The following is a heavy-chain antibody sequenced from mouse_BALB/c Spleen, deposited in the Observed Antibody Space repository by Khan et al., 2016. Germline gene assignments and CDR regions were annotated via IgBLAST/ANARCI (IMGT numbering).Heavy chain of an antibody. V-gene: IGHV4-1*02. J-gene: IGHJ3*01. Sequence: EVKLLESGGGLVQPGGSLKLSCAASGFDFSIYWMSWVRQAPGKGLEWIGEINPDSSTINYTPSLKDKFIISRDNAKNTLYLQMSKVRSEDTALXYCSKLHDYGRFAYWGQGTLVTVSA. CDR3: SKLHDYGRFAY. D-gene: IGHD1-2*01. CDR1: GFDFSIYW. CDR2: INPDSSTI.